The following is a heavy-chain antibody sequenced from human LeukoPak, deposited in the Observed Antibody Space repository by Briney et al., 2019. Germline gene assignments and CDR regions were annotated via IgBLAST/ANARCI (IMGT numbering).Heavy chain of an antibody. CDR3: ARVTDVEQWLVGWGYYYYMDV. D-gene: IGHD6-19*01. CDR1: GYTFTNYG. V-gene: IGHV1-18*01. Sequence: GASVKVSCKASGYTFTNYGISWVRQAPGQGLEWMGWISAYNGNTNYAQKLQGRVTMTTDTSTSTAYMELRSLGSDDTAVYYCARVTDVEQWLVGWGYYYYMDVWGKGTTVTVSS. J-gene: IGHJ6*03. CDR2: ISAYNGNT.